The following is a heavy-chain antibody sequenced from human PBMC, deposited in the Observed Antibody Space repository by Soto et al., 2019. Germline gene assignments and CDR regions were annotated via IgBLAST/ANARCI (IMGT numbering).Heavy chain of an antibody. Sequence: QLQLQESGSGLVKPSQTLSLTCAVSGGSISSGGYSWSWIRQPPGKGLEWIGYIYHSGSTYYSSSPMGRVTISVDRSKNQFSLKLCSVIAADTAVYYCAAGGGLPRCYWGQGTLVTVSS. CDR2: IYHSGST. CDR1: GGSISSGGYS. V-gene: IGHV4-30-2*01. D-gene: IGHD4-17*01. CDR3: AAGGGLPRCY. J-gene: IGHJ4*02.